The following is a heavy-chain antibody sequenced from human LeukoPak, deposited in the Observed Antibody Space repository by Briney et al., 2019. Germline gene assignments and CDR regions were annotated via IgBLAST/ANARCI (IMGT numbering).Heavy chain of an antibody. J-gene: IGHJ6*03. D-gene: IGHD6-19*01. CDR2: IYYSGST. CDR3: ARDRVAVAGPFSYYYYYMDV. V-gene: IGHV4-4*02. CDR1: GFIFSNYW. Sequence: GSLRLSCVASGFIFSNYWMSWVRQVPGKGLEWIGSIYYSGSTYYNPSLKSRVTISVDTSKNQFSLKLSSVTAADTAVYYCARDRVAVAGPFSYYYYYMDVWGKGTTVTVSS.